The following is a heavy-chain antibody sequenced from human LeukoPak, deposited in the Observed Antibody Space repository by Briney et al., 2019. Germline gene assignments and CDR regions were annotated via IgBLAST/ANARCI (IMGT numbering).Heavy chain of an antibody. D-gene: IGHD2-2*01. CDR3: AIIVVVPAATLDY. J-gene: IGHJ4*02. Sequence: PSETLSLTFAVYGGSFSGYYWSWIRQPPGKGLEWIGEINHSGSTNYNPSLKSRVTISVDTSKNQFSLKLSSVTAADTAVYYCAIIVVVPAATLDYWGQGTLVTVSS. CDR2: INHSGST. CDR1: GGSFSGYY. V-gene: IGHV4-34*01.